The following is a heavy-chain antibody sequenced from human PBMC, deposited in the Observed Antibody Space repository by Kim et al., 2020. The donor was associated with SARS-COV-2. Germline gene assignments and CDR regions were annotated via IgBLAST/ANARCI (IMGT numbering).Heavy chain of an antibody. CDR2: IYWDDDK. Sequence: SGPTLVKPTQTLTLTCTFSGFSLSTSGVGVGWIRQPPGKALEWLALIYWDDDKRCSPSLKSRLTITKDTSKNQVVLTMTNMDPVDTATYFCAHRAYWLGDQAFDIWGQGTMVTVSS. CDR3: AHRAYWLGDQAFDI. CDR1: GFSLSTSGVG. V-gene: IGHV2-5*02. D-gene: IGHD3-10*01. J-gene: IGHJ3*02.